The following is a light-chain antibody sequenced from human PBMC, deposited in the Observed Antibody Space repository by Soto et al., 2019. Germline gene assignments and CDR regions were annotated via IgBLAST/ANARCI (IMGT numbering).Light chain of an antibody. CDR3: QQADSFPLT. J-gene: IGKJ5*01. V-gene: IGKV1-12*01. Sequence: DIQMTQSPSSVSASVGVRATITCRASQGISSWLAWYQQKPGKAPTLLIYAAHSLHSGTPSRFSGSGSGTDFTLTSSSLQPEDFAVYYCQQADSFPLTFGKGTRLEIK. CDR2: AAH. CDR1: QGISSW.